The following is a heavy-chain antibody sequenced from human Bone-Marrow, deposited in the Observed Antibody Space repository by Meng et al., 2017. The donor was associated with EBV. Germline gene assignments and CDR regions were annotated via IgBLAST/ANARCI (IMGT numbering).Heavy chain of an antibody. CDR2: ISGSGGST. CDR3: AKAPIWSYFDH. CDR1: GFTFNNYA. V-gene: IGHV3-23*01. J-gene: IGHJ4*02. Sequence: EEQLLEPGGGLVQPGGSLILSCAASGFTFNNYAMSWVRQAPGKGLEWVSSISGSGGSTYYADSVKGRFTVSRDNSKNTLYLQMDSLRAEDTAVYYCAKAPIWSYFDHWGQGALVTVSS. D-gene: IGHD3-16*01.